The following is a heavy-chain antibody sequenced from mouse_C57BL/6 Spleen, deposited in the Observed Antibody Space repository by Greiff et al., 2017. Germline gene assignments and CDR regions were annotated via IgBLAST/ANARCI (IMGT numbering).Heavy chain of an antibody. CDR3: ARCSWDAVYYFDY. CDR1: GYAFSSSW. Sequence: QVQLQQSGPELVKPGASVKISCKASGYAFSSSWMNWVKQRPGKGLEWIGRIYPGDGDTNYNGKFKGKATLTADKSSSTAYMQLSSLTSEDSAVYFCARCSWDAVYYFDYWGQGTTLTVSS. D-gene: IGHD4-1*01. J-gene: IGHJ2*01. CDR2: IYPGDGDT. V-gene: IGHV1-82*01.